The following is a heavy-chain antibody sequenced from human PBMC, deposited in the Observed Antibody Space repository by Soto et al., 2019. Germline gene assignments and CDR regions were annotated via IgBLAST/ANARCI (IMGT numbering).Heavy chain of an antibody. CDR1: GYSISSSNW. CDR2: IYYSGST. V-gene: IGHV4-28*01. CDR3: ARTTNPHCSSTSCYTPYYFDY. D-gene: IGHD2-2*02. J-gene: IGHJ4*02. Sequence: PSETLSLTCAVSGYSISSSNWWGWIRQPPGKGLEWIGYIYYSGSTYYNPSLKSRVTMSVDTSKNQFSLKLSSVTAVDTAVYYCARTTNPHCSSTSCYTPYYFDYWGQGXLVTVYS.